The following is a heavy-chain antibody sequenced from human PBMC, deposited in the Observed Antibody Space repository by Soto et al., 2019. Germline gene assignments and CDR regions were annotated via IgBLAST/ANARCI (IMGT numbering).Heavy chain of an antibody. D-gene: IGHD3-3*01. J-gene: IGHJ6*03. CDR1: GCSISSSSYY. CDR2: IYYSGST. CDR3: ARMAYYDFWSGYLPLYYYYYMDV. V-gene: IGHV4-39*01. Sequence: PSETLSLTCTVSGCSISSSSYYWGWIRQPPGKGLEWIGSIYYSGSTYYNPSLKSRVTISVDTSKNQFSLKLSSVTAADTAVYYCARMAYYDFWSGYLPLYYYYYMDVWGKGTTVTVSS.